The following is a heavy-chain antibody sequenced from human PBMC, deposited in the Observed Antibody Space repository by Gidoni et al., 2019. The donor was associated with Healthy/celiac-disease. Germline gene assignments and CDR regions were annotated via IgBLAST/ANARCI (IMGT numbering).Heavy chain of an antibody. CDR1: GGSISSGSYY. V-gene: IGHV4-61*02. J-gene: IGHJ5*02. CDR3: ARGSLHAGRFDP. CDR2: IYTSGST. Sequence: QVQLQESGPGLVKPSQTLSLTCTVSGGSISSGSYYWSWIRQPAGKGLAWIGRIYTSGSTNYNPSLKSRVTMSVDTSKNQFSLKLSSVTAADTAVYYCARGSLHAGRFDPWGQGTLVTVSS.